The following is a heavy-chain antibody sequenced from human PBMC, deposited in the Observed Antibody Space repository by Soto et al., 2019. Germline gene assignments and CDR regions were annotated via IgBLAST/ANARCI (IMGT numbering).Heavy chain of an antibody. CDR3: ARDKYYGPGNDY. CDR1: GFNFPKYW. CDR2: IKQDGSEK. J-gene: IGHJ4*02. D-gene: IGHD3-10*01. V-gene: IGHV3-7*05. Sequence: GGALTLSCSTSGFNFPKYWMSWVRQAPGKGLEWVANIKQDGSEKYYVDSVKGRFTISRDNAKNSVYLQMNSLRVEDTAVYYCARDKYYGPGNDYWGQGTLVTVSS.